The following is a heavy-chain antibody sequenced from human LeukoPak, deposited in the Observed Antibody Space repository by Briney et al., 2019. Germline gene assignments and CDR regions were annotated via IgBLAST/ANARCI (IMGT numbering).Heavy chain of an antibody. CDR1: GGSFSDYY. V-gene: IGHV3-49*03. J-gene: IGHJ6*02. Sequence: LSLTCAVYGGSFSDYYWSWIRQPPGKGLEWVGFIRSKAYGGTTEYAASVKGRFTISRDDSKSIAYLQMNSLKTEDTAVYYCTSSPYSSSWYGGGYYGMDVWGQGTTVTVSS. CDR2: IRSKAYGGTT. D-gene: IGHD6-13*01. CDR3: TSSPYSSSWYGGGYYGMDV.